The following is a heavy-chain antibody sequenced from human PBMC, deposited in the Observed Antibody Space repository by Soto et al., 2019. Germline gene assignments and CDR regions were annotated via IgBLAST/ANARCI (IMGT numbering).Heavy chain of an antibody. CDR3: AREGLLLLPDY. Sequence: ASLKVSCKASGYTFTNNDVCWVRQTPGQGLEWMGWISPYSGKTNYARKFQGRVTMTTDTSTSTAYMEVRSLTSDDTAVYYCAREGLLLLPDYWGQGTLVTVSS. CDR1: GYTFTNND. J-gene: IGHJ4*02. D-gene: IGHD3-22*01. V-gene: IGHV1-18*01. CDR2: ISPYSGKT.